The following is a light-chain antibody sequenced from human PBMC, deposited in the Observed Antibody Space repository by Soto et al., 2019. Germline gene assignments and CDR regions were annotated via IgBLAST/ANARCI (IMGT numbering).Light chain of an antibody. CDR1: SSNIGAGYD. J-gene: IGLJ3*02. Sequence: QSVLTQPPSVSGAPGQRVTISCTGSSSNIGAGYDVHWYQQLPGTAPKLLIYGNSKRPSGVPDRFSGSKSGTSASLAITGLQAEDEAVYYCQSYDSSLRGRVFGGGTKLTVL. CDR2: GNS. V-gene: IGLV1-40*01. CDR3: QSYDSSLRGRV.